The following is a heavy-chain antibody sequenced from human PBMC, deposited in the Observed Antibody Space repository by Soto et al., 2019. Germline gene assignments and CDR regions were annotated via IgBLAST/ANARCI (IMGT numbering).Heavy chain of an antibody. V-gene: IGHV4-30-4*01. CDR1: GGSISSGDYY. J-gene: IGHJ5*02. CDR3: ARGGSFWSGYLGWFDP. Sequence: QVQLQESGPGLVKPSQTLSLTCTVSGGSISSGDYYWSWIRQPPGKGLEWIGYIYYSGSTYYNPSLKSRVTISVDTSKNQFSLKLSSVTAADTAVYYCARGGSFWSGYLGWFDPWGQGTLVTVSS. CDR2: IYYSGST. D-gene: IGHD3-3*01.